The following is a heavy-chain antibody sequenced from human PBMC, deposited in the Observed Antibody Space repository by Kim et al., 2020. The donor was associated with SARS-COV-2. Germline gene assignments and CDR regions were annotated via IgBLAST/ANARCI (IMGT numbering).Heavy chain of an antibody. D-gene: IGHD6-6*01. J-gene: IGHJ6*02. Sequence: SQTLSLTCAISGDSVSSNTAAWNWIRQSPSRGLEWLGRTYYRSKWYHDYAVSVKSRIIINADTSKNQFSLQLNSVTPEDTAVYYCARLGSSSYYFYGMDVWGQGTTVTVSS. CDR1: GDSVSSNTAA. CDR2: TYYRSKWYH. V-gene: IGHV6-1*01. CDR3: ARLGSSSYYFYGMDV.